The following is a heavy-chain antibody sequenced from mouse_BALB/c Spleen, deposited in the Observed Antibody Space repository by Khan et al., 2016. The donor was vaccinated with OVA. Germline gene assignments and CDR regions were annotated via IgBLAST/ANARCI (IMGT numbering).Heavy chain of an antibody. V-gene: IGHV14-3*02. Sequence: EVELVESGAELVKSGATLKLSCTASGLTIKDTYMYWMNQGPDQGLEWIGRIVPPNGNTNYDPKLQGKSTITADTSPNTAYLQLSSLTSEDTAVYYCARMAGKWGQGTTLTVSS. CDR3: ARMAGK. J-gene: IGHJ2*01. CDR1: GLTIKDTY. CDR2: IVPPNGNT.